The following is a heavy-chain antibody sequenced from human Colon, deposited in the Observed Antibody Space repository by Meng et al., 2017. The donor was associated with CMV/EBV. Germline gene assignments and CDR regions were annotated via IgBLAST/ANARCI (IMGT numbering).Heavy chain of an antibody. Sequence: SVKVSCKASGFTFTSYAVQWVRQARGQRLEWIGWIFVGSGNTNYAQKFQERVTITRDMSTSTAYMELSSLRSEDTAVYYCAVFDYWGQGTLVTVSS. CDR3: AVFDY. J-gene: IGHJ4*02. CDR2: IFVGSGNT. CDR1: GFTFTSYA. V-gene: IGHV1-58*01.